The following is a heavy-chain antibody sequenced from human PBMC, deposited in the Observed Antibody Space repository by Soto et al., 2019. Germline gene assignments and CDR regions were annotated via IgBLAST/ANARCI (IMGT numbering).Heavy chain of an antibody. D-gene: IGHD4-17*01. CDR1: GITFSSTA. CDR3: AKPMDGEYTFYYYGMDV. J-gene: IGHJ6*02. V-gene: IGHV3-23*01. CDR2: ISDTGRTI. Sequence: EVQLLESVGNLVQPGGSLRLSCAASGITFSSTAMSWVRQAPGKGLEWVSAISDTGRTIHYADSVKGRFTISRDNSKNILYRQMNSLRAEDTAVYYCAKPMDGEYTFYYYGMDVWGQGTTVTVSS.